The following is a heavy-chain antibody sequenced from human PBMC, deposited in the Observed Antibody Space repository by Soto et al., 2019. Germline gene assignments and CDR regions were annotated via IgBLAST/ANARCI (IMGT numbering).Heavy chain of an antibody. CDR2: SKNKANNDTS. CDR3: TRGDFYGSGGNDC. Sequence: AWRVSGVASGFIFSDSNIAGVSKPPGKGMEWVGRSKNKANNDTSEYGASVKGRFIISRDESKNTLYLQMNSLKTEDTAVYYCTRGDFYGSGGNDCWGPGILFTVSS. J-gene: IGHJ4*02. V-gene: IGHV3-72*01. D-gene: IGHD3-10*01. CDR1: GFIFSDSN.